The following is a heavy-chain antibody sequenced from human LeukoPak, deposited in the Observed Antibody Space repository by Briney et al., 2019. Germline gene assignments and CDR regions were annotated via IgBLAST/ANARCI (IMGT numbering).Heavy chain of an antibody. CDR3: ARTLGNSWNDCFDY. J-gene: IGHJ4*02. V-gene: IGHV3-48*02. CDR1: RFTFNSHG. CDR2: ITSSGSIV. D-gene: IGHD1-1*01. Sequence: PGGSLRLSCAASRFTFNSHGMNWVRQAPGKGLEWVSYITSSGSIVYYADSVKGRFTISRDNDKNSLYLQMNSLRDEDTAVYYCARTLGNSWNDCFDYWGQGTLVTVSS.